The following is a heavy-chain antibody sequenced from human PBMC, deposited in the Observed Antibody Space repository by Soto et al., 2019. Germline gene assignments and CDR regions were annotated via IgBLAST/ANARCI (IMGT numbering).Heavy chain of an antibody. CDR1: GFSLSTSGVG. J-gene: IGHJ5*01. CDR2: IYWDDDK. V-gene: IGHV2-5*02. Sequence: QITLKESGPTLVKPTQNLTLTCTFSGFSLSTSGVGVAWIRRPPGKALEWLALIYWDDDKRYSQSLKSRLTITKDTSKNHVVLTMTNMDPVDTATYYCAHRITYGSGSCSFGSWGQGTLVTVSS. D-gene: IGHD3-10*01. CDR3: AHRITYGSGSCSFGS.